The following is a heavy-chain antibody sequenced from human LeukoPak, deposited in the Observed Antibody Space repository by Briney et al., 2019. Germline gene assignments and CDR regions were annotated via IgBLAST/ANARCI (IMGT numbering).Heavy chain of an antibody. Sequence: GGSLRLSCAASGFTFSSYGMHWVRQAPGKGLEWVAVISYDGSNKYYADSVKGRFTISRDNSKNTLYLQMNSLRAEDTAVYYCAKERGAEMATITEFDYWGQGTLVTVSS. CDR3: AKERGAEMATITEFDY. V-gene: IGHV3-30*18. CDR1: GFTFSSYG. CDR2: ISYDGSNK. J-gene: IGHJ4*02. D-gene: IGHD5-24*01.